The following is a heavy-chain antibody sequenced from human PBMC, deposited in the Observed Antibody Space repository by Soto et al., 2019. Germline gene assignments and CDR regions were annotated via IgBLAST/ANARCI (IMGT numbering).Heavy chain of an antibody. CDR1: GYSFTNYG. CDR2: ISTYNGDT. CDR3: ARGWDYGDNYGDF. V-gene: IGHV1-18*04. J-gene: IGHJ4*02. D-gene: IGHD4-17*01. Sequence: GASVKVSCKTSGYSFTNYGISWLRQAPGQGLEWMGWISTYNGDTDYAQMFEGRGSMTTDTSTSTAHMELRSLRFDDTAVYYCARGWDYGDNYGDFWGQGTLVTVSS.